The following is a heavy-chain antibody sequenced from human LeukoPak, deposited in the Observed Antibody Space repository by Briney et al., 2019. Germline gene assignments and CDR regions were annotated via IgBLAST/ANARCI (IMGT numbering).Heavy chain of an antibody. CDR3: ARRRRIAPAATDY. V-gene: IGHV4-34*01. D-gene: IGHD2-2*01. CDR1: GESFSGYY. Sequence: NSSETLSLARAVYGESFSGYYWSWVRQPPGSGLEWIGETNHSGSTNDNPSLKGRVTISVDTSKNQFSLKLRSVTAADTAVYYCARRRRIAPAATDYWGQGTLVTVSS. CDR2: TNHSGST. J-gene: IGHJ4*02.